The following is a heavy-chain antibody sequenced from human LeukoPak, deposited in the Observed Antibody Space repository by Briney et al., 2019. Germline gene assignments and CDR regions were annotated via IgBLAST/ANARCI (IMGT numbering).Heavy chain of an antibody. CDR3: ARGADGVSSNSRGWFDP. CDR1: GFTFSTYN. Sequence: GGSLRLSSAASGFTFSTYNMNWVRQAPGKGPEWVSSITSSSSYIYYADSVRGRFTISRDNAKNSLYLQMNSLRAEDTAVYSCARGADGVSSNSRGWFDPWGQGTLVTVSS. J-gene: IGHJ5*02. CDR2: ITSSSSYI. V-gene: IGHV3-21*01. D-gene: IGHD2-15*01.